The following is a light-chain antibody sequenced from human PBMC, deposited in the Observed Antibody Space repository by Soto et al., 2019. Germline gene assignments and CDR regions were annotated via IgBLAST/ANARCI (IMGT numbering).Light chain of an antibody. CDR2: STS. J-gene: IGKJ1*01. CDR3: QQYGSSPRT. Sequence: EIVLTQSPGTLSLSPGERATLSCRASQSVTSPFLAWYQQKPGQPPRLLIYSTSGRATGIPHRFSGSGSGTDFTLTISSLEPEESAVYYFQQYGSSPRTFGQGTKVEV. CDR1: QSVTSPF. V-gene: IGKV3-20*01.